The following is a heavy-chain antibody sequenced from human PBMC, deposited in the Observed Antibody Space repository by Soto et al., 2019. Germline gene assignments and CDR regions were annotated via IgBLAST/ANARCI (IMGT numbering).Heavy chain of an antibody. Sequence: GGSLRLSCAVSGFTFTNAWMSWVRQGPGMGLEWVGRIKSKTDGETIDYAAPVKARFTISRDDSNSVVYLQMNSLKTDDTGVFYCTRVPPNGRQFEHAFDICGRGTMVTV. CDR3: TRVPPNGRQFEHAFDI. CDR1: GFTFTNAW. J-gene: IGHJ3*02. V-gene: IGHV3-15*01. CDR2: IKSKTDGETI. D-gene: IGHD2-8*01.